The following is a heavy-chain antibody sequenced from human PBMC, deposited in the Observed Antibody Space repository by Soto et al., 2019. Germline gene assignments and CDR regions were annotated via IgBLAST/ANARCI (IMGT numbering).Heavy chain of an antibody. J-gene: IGHJ6*02. D-gene: IGHD1-1*01. Sequence: ASVKVSCKASGRTFSNYAINWVLQAPGQGLEWMGGIIPIFGTTNYAQKFQGRVTITADESAGTAYMELSSLRSDDTAIYYCARDNPTATPNFYYYYYGMDVWGQGTTVTVSS. CDR2: IIPIFGTT. CDR3: ARDNPTATPNFYYYYYGMDV. V-gene: IGHV1-69*13. CDR1: GRTFSNYA.